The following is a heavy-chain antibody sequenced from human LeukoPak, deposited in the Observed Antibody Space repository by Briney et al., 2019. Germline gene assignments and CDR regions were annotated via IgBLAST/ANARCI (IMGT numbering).Heavy chain of an antibody. CDR1: GFTFSSYA. Sequence: GGSLRLSCAASGFTFSSYAMHWVRQAPGKGLEWVAVISYDGSNKYYADSVKGRFTISRDNSKNTPYLQMNSLRAEDTAVDYCARPTMVHNYYYGMDVWGQGTTVTVSS. CDR3: ARPTMVHNYYYGMDV. D-gene: IGHD3-10*01. V-gene: IGHV3-30-3*01. CDR2: ISYDGSNK. J-gene: IGHJ6*02.